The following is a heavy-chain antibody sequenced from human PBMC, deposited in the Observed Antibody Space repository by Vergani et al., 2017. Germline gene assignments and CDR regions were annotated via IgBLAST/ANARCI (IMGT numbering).Heavy chain of an antibody. CDR3: AREQDPRGAFDI. CDR1: GFTLSNYD. J-gene: IGHJ3*02. V-gene: IGHV3-30*02. CDR2: IQFDGSNK. Sequence: QVQLVESGGGVVQRGGSLRLSCATSGFTLSNYDMQWIRQGPGKGLEFVAFIQFDGSNKYYADSVKGRFTISRDNSKNTLYLQMNSLRAEDTAVYYCAREQDPRGAFDIWGQGTMVTVSS.